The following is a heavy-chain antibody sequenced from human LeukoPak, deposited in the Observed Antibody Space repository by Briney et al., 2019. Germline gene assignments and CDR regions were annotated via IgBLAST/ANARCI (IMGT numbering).Heavy chain of an antibody. CDR2: IYYSGST. Sequence: SETLSLTCAVYGGSFSSYYWSWIRQPPGKGLEWIGYIYYSGSTNYNPSLKSRVTISVDTSKNQFSLKLSSVTAADTAVYYCARVDYGDYADWFDPWGQGTLVTVSS. CDR1: GGSFSSYY. D-gene: IGHD4-17*01. CDR3: ARVDYGDYADWFDP. J-gene: IGHJ5*02. V-gene: IGHV4-59*01.